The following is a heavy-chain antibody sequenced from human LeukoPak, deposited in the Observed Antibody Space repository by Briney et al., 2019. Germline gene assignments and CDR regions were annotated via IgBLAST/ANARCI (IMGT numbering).Heavy chain of an antibody. V-gene: IGHV4-34*01. CDR2: INHSGST. J-gene: IGHJ6*02. Sequence: SETLSLTCAVYGGSFSGYYWSWIRQPPGKGLEWIGEINHSGSTNYNPSLKSRVTISVDTSKNQFSLKLSSVTAADTAVYYCARLPKDIVVVPAASHAYYYYYGMDVWGQGTTVTVSS. D-gene: IGHD2-2*01. CDR1: GGSFSGYY. CDR3: ARLPKDIVVVPAASHAYYYYYGMDV.